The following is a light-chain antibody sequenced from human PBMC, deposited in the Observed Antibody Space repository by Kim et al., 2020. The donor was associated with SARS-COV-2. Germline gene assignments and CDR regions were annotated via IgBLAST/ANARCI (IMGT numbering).Light chain of an antibody. J-gene: IGKJ1*01. V-gene: IGKV3-15*01. Sequence: VSPGERATLSCRASQSVSSNVAWYQQNPGQAPRLLIYGASTRATGIPARFSGSGSGTEFTLTISSLQSEDFAVYYCQQYNNWPWTFGQGTKVDIK. CDR1: QSVSSN. CDR2: GAS. CDR3: QQYNNWPWT.